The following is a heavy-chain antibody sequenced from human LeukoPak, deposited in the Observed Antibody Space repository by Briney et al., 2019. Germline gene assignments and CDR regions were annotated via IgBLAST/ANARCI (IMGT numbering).Heavy chain of an antibody. CDR3: ARDRPHGGNPIDY. V-gene: IGHV4-38-2*02. J-gene: IGHJ4*02. CDR2: MYHSGST. D-gene: IGHD4-23*01. Sequence: SETLSLTCTVSGYSISSGYYGGGSRHPPGRGRWGIGSMYHSGSTYYHPSLKSRVTISVDTSKNQFSLKLSSVTAADTAVYYCARDRPHGGNPIDYWGQGTLVTVSS. CDR1: GYSISSGYY.